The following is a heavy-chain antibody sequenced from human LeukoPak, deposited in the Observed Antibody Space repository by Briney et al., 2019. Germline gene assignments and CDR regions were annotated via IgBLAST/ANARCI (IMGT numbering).Heavy chain of an antibody. Sequence: ASVKVSCKVSGYTLTELSMHWVRQAPGKGLEWMGGFDPEDGETIYAQKFQGRVTMTEDTSTDTAYMELSSLRSEDTAVYYCATADRWGSYRYKPLGAFGIWGQGTMVTVSS. J-gene: IGHJ3*02. D-gene: IGHD3-16*02. CDR3: ATADRWGSYRYKPLGAFGI. CDR1: GYTLTELS. CDR2: FDPEDGET. V-gene: IGHV1-24*01.